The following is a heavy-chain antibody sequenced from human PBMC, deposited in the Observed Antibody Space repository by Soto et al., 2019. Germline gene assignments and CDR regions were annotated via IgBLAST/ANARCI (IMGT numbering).Heavy chain of an antibody. V-gene: IGHV4-59*01. CDR3: ARDRVSLGDKSDCYYGMDV. CDR1: GGSITFYY. CDR2: IYYSGSS. J-gene: IGHJ6*02. Sequence: SETLSLTCTVSGGSITFYYWSWIRQAPGKGLEWIGYIYYSGSSSYNPSLKSRVTISLDTSKNQFSLKLTSVTAADTAVYYCARDRVSLGDKSDCYYGMDVWGQGTTVTVSS. D-gene: IGHD3-16*01.